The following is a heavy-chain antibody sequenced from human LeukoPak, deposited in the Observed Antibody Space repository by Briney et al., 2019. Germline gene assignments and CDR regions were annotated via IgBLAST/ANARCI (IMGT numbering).Heavy chain of an antibody. V-gene: IGHV4-34*01. Sequence: PSETLPLTCAVYGGSFNGYYWTWIRQPPGKGLEWIGEINHSGSTDYNPSLKSRVTMSVDTSKNQFSLKLSSVTAADTAVYYCARDETYYYDSSGFIPPVNAFDIWGQGTMVTVSS. CDR1: GGSFNGYY. D-gene: IGHD3-22*01. J-gene: IGHJ3*02. CDR2: INHSGST. CDR3: ARDETYYYDSSGFIPPVNAFDI.